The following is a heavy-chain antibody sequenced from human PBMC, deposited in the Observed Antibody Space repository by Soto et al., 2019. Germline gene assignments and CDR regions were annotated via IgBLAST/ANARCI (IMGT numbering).Heavy chain of an antibody. CDR1: GGSISSYY. CDR2: IYYSGST. J-gene: IGHJ6*02. Sequence: SETLSLTCTVSGGSISSYYWSWIRQPPGKGLEWIGYIYYSGSTNYNPSLKSRVTISVDTSKNQFSLKLSSVTAADTAVYYCARLLWVWPHGMDVWGQGTTVTVSS. CDR3: ARLLWVWPHGMDV. V-gene: IGHV4-59*01. D-gene: IGHD2-21*01.